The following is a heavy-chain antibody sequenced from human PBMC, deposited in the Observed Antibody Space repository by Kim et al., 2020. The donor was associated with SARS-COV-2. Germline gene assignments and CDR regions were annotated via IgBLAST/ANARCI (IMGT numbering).Heavy chain of an antibody. CDR3: ARWKTGWLVDV. J-gene: IGHJ6*02. D-gene: IGHD3-22*01. CDR2: IYYSGST. V-gene: IGHV4-59*08. CDR1: GGSISSYY. Sequence: SETLSLTCTVSGGSISSYYWSWIRQPPGKGLEWIGYIYYSGSTNYNPSLKSRVTISVDTSKNQFSLKLSSVTAADTAVYYCARWKTGWLVDVWSQGTTVTVSS.